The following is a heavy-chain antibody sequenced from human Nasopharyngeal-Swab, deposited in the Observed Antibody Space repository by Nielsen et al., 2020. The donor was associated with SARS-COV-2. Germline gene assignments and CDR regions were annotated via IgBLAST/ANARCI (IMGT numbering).Heavy chain of an antibody. J-gene: IGHJ4*02. CDR3: VKDYPELVGSSSIFDY. V-gene: IGHV3-23*01. CDR2: INSPGGT. CDR1: GFTFSGYA. Sequence: GESLKISCAASGFTFSGYAMSWVRQAPGKGQEWVSGINSPGGTYYRDSVKGRFTISKDNSQNTLYLQMDSLRAEDTAIYYCVKDYPELVGSSSIFDYWGQGIQVTVSS. D-gene: IGHD3-10*01.